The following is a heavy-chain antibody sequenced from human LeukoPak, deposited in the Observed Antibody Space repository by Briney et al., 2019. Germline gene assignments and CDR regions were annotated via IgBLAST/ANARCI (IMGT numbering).Heavy chain of an antibody. V-gene: IGHV1-2*02. D-gene: IGHD5-18*01. CDR1: GYTFTGYY. CDR2: INPNGGGT. J-gene: IGHJ4*02. CDR3: ARSYAGKTTGYSYGYRTMDY. Sequence: ASVKVSCKASGYTFTGYYMHWVRQAPGQGLEWMGWINPNGGGTNYAQKFQGRVTMTRDTSISTAYMELSRLRSDDTAVYYCARSYAGKTTGYSYGYRTMDYWGQGTLVTVSS.